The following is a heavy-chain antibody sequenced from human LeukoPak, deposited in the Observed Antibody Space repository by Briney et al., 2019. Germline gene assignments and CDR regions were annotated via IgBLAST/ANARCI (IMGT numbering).Heavy chain of an antibody. CDR2: IYYSGST. D-gene: IGHD3-16*02. Sequence: SQTLSLTCTVSGGSISSGGYYWSWIRQPPGKGLEWIGYIYYSGSTNYNPSLKSRVTISVDTSKNRFSLKLSSVTAADTAVYYCARLSSGFNGRIRYYFDYWGQGTLVTVSS. CDR1: GGSISSGGYY. J-gene: IGHJ4*02. V-gene: IGHV4-61*08. CDR3: ARLSSGFNGRIRYYFDY.